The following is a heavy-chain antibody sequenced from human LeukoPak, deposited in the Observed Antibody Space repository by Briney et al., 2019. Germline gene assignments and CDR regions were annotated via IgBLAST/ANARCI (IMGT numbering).Heavy chain of an antibody. CDR2: ITRSGSHK. CDR1: GFTFSGYS. V-gene: IGHV3-21*01. J-gene: IGHJ4*02. Sequence: GGSLRLSCAASGFTFSGYSMNWVRQAPGKGLEWVSSITRSGSHKYYADSVEGRFTVSRDNTKNSLYLQMNSLRAEDTAVCYCVRACGGDCYLGDYWGQGTLVTVSS. D-gene: IGHD2-21*02. CDR3: VRACGGDCYLGDY.